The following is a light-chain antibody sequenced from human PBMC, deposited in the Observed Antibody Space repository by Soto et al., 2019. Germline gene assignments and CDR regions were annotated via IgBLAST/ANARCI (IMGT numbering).Light chain of an antibody. V-gene: IGLV2-11*01. J-gene: IGLJ2*01. Sequence: QSALTQPRSVSGSPGQSVTISCTGTSSDVGGYNYVSWYQQHPGKAPKLMIYDVSKRPSGVPDRFSGSKSGNTASLTISGLQAEDEADYYCCSYTSRSTWVFGRGTKLTVL. CDR2: DVS. CDR1: SSDVGGYNY. CDR3: CSYTSRSTWV.